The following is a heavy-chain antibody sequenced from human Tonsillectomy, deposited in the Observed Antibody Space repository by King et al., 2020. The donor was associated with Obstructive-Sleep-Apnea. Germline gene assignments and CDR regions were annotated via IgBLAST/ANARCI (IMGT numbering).Heavy chain of an antibody. V-gene: IGHV4-59*08. Sequence: VQLQESGPGLVKPSETLSLTCPFSGAFINNYFWSWIRQCPGKGLEWIWYVDLTWSTHYYPSLKSRATISVDTSENQFSLNLNSVTAADTAVYFCARSGDGAYWYYDLWGRGTLVTVSS. CDR3: ARSGDGAYWYYDL. D-gene: IGHD7-27*01. CDR1: GAFINNYF. J-gene: IGHJ2*01. CDR2: VDLTWST.